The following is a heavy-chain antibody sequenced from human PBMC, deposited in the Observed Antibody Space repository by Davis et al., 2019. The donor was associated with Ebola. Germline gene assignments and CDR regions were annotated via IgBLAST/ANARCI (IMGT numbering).Heavy chain of an antibody. D-gene: IGHD2-15*01. CDR3: ARHRGGTYTWAFDY. CDR2: IYPGDSDT. J-gene: IGHJ4*02. Sequence: GESLKISCKGSGFSFTNYWIAWVRQMPGKGLEWMGIIYPGDSDTRYSPSFQGQVTISADNSITTAHLEWSSLRASDTGMYYCARHRGGTYTWAFDYWGQGTLVTVSS. CDR1: GFSFTNYW. V-gene: IGHV5-51*01.